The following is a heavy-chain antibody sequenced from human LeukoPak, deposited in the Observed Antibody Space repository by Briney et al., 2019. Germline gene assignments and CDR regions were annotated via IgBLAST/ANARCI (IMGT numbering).Heavy chain of an antibody. CDR2: INPNSGGT. CDR3: AIEDIVVVPAAIRFDY. Sequence: ASVKVSCKASGGTFSSYAISWVRQAPGQGLEWMGWINPNSGGTNYAQKFQGRVTMTRDTSISTAYMELSRLRSDDTAVYYCAIEDIVVVPAAIRFDYWGQGTLVTVSS. CDR1: GGTFSSYA. J-gene: IGHJ4*02. V-gene: IGHV1-2*02. D-gene: IGHD2-2*02.